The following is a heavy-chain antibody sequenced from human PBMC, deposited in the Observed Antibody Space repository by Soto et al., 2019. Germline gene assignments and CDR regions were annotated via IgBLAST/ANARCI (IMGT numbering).Heavy chain of an antibody. CDR2: IYYSGST. CDR3: ARTYKNSGYDYYYGMDV. D-gene: IGHD5-12*01. V-gene: IGHV4-59*01. J-gene: IGHJ6*02. Sequence: SSETLSLTCTVSGGSISSYYWSWIRQPPGKGLEWIGYIYYSGSTNYNPSLKSRVTISVDTSKNQFSLKLSSVTAADTAVYYCARTYKNSGYDYYYGMDVWGQGTTVTVSS. CDR1: GGSISSYY.